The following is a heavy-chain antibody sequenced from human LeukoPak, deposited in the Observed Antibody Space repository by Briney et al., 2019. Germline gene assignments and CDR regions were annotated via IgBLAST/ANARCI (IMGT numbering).Heavy chain of an antibody. CDR2: ISGSGGST. CDR1: GFTFSSYA. J-gene: IGHJ4*02. D-gene: IGHD3-22*01. V-gene: IGHV3-23*01. Sequence: GGSLRLSCAASGFTFSSYAMSWVRQAPGKGLEWVSAISGSGGSTYYADSVKGWFTISRDNSKNTLYLQMNSLRAEDTAVYYCAKAYYYYDSSGYYFWGQGTLVTVSS. CDR3: AKAYYYYDSSGYYF.